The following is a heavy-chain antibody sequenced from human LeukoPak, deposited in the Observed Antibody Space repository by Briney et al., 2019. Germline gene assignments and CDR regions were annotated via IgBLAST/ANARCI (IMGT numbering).Heavy chain of an antibody. CDR2: ISGSGGSK. CDR3: ARVTYYYDSSGYYYFDY. CDR1: GFTFSSYA. J-gene: IGHJ4*02. V-gene: IGHV3-23*01. D-gene: IGHD3-22*01. Sequence: PGGSLRLSCAASGFTFSSYAMSWVRQAPGKGLEWVSAISGSGGSKYYADSVKGRFTISRDNSKNTLYLQMNSLRAEDTAVYYCARVTYYYDSSGYYYFDYWGQGTLVTVSS.